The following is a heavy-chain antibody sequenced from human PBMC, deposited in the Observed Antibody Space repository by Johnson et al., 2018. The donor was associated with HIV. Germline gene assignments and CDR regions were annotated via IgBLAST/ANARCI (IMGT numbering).Heavy chain of an antibody. CDR2: ISYDGSST. J-gene: IGHJ3*02. Sequence: QVQLVESGGGVVQPGRSLRLSCAASDFTFSNNAIHWVRQAPGKGLEWVAVISYDGSSTSYADSVKGRFTISRDNAKNTLYLQMNSLRVEDTAVYYCARAGYYYDSSGIFIPQDAFDIWGQGTMVTVSS. V-gene: IGHV3-30*04. CDR3: ARAGYYYDSSGIFIPQDAFDI. D-gene: IGHD3-22*01. CDR1: DFTFSNNA.